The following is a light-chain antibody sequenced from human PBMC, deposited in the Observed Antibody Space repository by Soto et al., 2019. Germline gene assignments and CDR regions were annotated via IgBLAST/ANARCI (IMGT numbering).Light chain of an antibody. V-gene: IGKV1-17*03. Sequence: DIPMTQSPSAVSASVGDRVTITCRASQGINNYLAWFQQKPGKAPKRLIYAASTLQTGVPSRFSGSGSGTEFTLTISSLQPEDFATYYCLQHNTSPLTFGGGTEVEIK. CDR3: LQHNTSPLT. J-gene: IGKJ4*01. CDR1: QGINNY. CDR2: AAS.